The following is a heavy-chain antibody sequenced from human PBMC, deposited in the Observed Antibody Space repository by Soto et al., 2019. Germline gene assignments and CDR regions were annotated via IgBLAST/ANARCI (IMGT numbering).Heavy chain of an antibody. V-gene: IGHV3-13*05. J-gene: IGHJ6*02. Sequence: EVQLVESGGGLVQPGGSLRLSCEASGFTFRNYDMHWVRQGPGKGLEWVSGISAAGDPDYADSVEGRFTISRENAQNSFFLQMNSLRVGDTAVYYCARTDRDFDGLDVWGQWTTVIVSS. CDR1: GFTFRNYD. CDR2: ISAAGDP. CDR3: ARTDRDFDGLDV.